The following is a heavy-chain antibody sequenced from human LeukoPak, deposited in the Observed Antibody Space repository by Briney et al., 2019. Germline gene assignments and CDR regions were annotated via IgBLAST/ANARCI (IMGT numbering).Heavy chain of an antibody. J-gene: IGHJ4*02. V-gene: IGHV3-48*01. Sequence: PGGSLRLSCAASGFTFSSYSMNWVRQVPGKGLEWVSYISSSSSTIYYADSVKGRFTISRDNAKNSLYLQMNSLRAEDTAVYYCARGGGCSSTSCLFHWGQGTLVTVSS. CDR2: ISSSSSTI. CDR1: GFTFSSYS. D-gene: IGHD2-2*01. CDR3: ARGGGCSSTSCLFH.